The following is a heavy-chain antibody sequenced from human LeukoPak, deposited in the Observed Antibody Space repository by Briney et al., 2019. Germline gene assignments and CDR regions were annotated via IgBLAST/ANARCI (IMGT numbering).Heavy chain of an antibody. J-gene: IGHJ4*02. CDR2: SMGSVGST. Sequence: GGSLRPPCAPSELTFTSSARSWVGQAQGKGLRWASGSMGSVGSTYYADSVKGRFTISRDNSKNTVYLQMNSLRAEDTAVYYCAKTTAGYSSGRYPGWPVDYWGQGTLVTVSS. CDR1: ELTFTSSA. V-gene: IGHV3-23*01. CDR3: AKTTAGYSSGRYPGWPVDY. D-gene: IGHD6-19*01.